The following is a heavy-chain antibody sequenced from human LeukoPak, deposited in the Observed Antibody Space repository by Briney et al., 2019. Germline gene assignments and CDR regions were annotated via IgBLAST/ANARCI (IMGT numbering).Heavy chain of an antibody. CDR2: INPNSGGT. Sequence: ASVKVSCKASGYTFTGYYMHWVRQAPGQGLEWMGWINPNSGGTNYAQKFQGRVTMTRDTSISTAYMELSRLRYDDTAVYYCARDLVCSSPSCYSTPFFDYWGQGPLVTVSS. J-gene: IGHJ4*02. CDR3: ARDLVCSSPSCYSTPFFDY. CDR1: GYTFTGYY. D-gene: IGHD2-2*01. V-gene: IGHV1-2*02.